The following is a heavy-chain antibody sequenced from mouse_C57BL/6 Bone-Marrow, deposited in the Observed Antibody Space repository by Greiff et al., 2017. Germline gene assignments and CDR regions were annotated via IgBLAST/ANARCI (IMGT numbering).Heavy chain of an antibody. D-gene: IGHD1-1*01. CDR1: GYTFTDYY. V-gene: IGHV1-19*01. CDR3: ANLLLRYSYAMDY. J-gene: IGHJ4*01. Sequence: EVQLQESGPVLVKPGASVKMSCKASGYTFTDYYMNWVKQSHGKSLEWIGVINPYNGGTSYNQKFKGKATLTVDKSSSTAYMELNSLTSEDSAVYYCANLLLRYSYAMDYWGQGTSVTVSS. CDR2: INPYNGGT.